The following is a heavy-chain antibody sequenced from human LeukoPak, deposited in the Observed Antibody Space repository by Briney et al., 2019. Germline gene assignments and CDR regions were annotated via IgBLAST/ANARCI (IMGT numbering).Heavy chain of an antibody. J-gene: IGHJ6*02. CDR3: AKDFRRQYSSSWYFCGMDV. V-gene: IGHV3-30*18. Sequence: GGSLRLSCAASGFTFSSYGMHWVRQAPGKGLEWVAVISYDGSNKYYADSVKGQFTISRDNSKNTLYLQMNSLRAEDTAVYYCAKDFRRQYSSSWYFCGMDVWGQGTTVTVSS. D-gene: IGHD6-13*01. CDR1: GFTFSSYG. CDR2: ISYDGSNK.